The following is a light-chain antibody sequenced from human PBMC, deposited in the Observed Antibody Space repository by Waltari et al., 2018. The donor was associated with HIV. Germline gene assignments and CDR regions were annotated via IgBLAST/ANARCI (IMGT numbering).Light chain of an antibody. J-gene: IGLJ3*02. CDR3: CSYAGSGTFVV. CDR1: WSDTGSYDL. Sequence: QSALTQPASVSGSPGQSITLSCSGTWSDTGSYDLVSWDQHFPGKAPKRILYDVNERPSGVSPRYSGSKSGNTASLVISGLQSEDEADYYCCSYAGSGTFVVFGGGTRLTV. CDR2: DVN. V-gene: IGLV2-23*02.